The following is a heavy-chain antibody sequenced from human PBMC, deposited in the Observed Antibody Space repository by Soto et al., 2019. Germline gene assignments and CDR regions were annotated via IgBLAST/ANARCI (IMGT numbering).Heavy chain of an antibody. D-gene: IGHD2-21*01. Sequence: SVKVAWKAAGYTFSVDYMHWGRQAPGQGLEWMGWINPNSGGKNYAQKFQGLVTMTRDTYISTAYMELSRLRSDDTAVYYSARAQHMVFGDGFDIWAQGPMVTV. CDR1: GYTFSVDY. CDR3: ARAQHMVFGDGFDI. V-gene: IGHV1-2*04. J-gene: IGHJ3*02. CDR2: INPNSGGK.